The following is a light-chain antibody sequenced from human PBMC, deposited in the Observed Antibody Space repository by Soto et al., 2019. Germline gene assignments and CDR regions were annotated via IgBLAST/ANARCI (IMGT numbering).Light chain of an antibody. V-gene: IGKV3-20*01. CDR2: GAT. J-gene: IGKJ1*01. CDR1: QSVSSKL. Sequence: EIVLTQSPGTLSLSPGERATLSCRASQSVSSKLLAWYQQKPGQAPRPLIYGATNRATGIPDRFSGSGSGTDFTLTISRLEPEDFAVYYCQQYDSSPRTFGQGTKVEIK. CDR3: QQYDSSPRT.